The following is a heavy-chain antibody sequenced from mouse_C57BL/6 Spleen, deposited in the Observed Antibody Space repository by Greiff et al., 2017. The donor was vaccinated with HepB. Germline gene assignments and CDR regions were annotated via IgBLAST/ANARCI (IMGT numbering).Heavy chain of an antibody. CDR1: GYTFTSYT. D-gene: IGHD2-1*01. J-gene: IGHJ4*01. V-gene: IGHV1-4*01. CDR2: INPSSGYT. Sequence: QVQLQQSGAELARPGASVKMSCKASGYTFTSYTMHWVKQRPGQGLEWIGYINPSSGYTKYNQKFKDKATLTADKSSSTAYMQLSSLTSEDSAVYYCARGLYYGNYDYAMDYWGQGTSVTVSS. CDR3: ARGLYYGNYDYAMDY.